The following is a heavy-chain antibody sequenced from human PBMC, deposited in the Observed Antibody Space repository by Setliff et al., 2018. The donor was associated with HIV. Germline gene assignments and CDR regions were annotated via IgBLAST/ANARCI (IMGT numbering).Heavy chain of an antibody. J-gene: IGHJ4*02. CDR1: GYSISSDYY. V-gene: IGHV4-38-2*01. Sequence: SETLSLTCAVSGYSISSDYYWGWIRQPPGKGLEWIGEIDHSGSTKYHASLKSRVTISIDTSKNQISLKLSSVTAADTAVYYCARGLNYYGSGSYLPLGYWGQGTLVTVSS. D-gene: IGHD3-10*01. CDR2: IDHSGST. CDR3: ARGLNYYGSGSYLPLGY.